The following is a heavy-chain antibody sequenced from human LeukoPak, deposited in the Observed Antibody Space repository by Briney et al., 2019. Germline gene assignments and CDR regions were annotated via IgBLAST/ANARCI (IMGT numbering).Heavy chain of an antibody. V-gene: IGHV3-23*01. CDR3: ARDSRYGSGSYGELTPFDY. CDR1: GFTFKNCA. CDR2: INYSGGHK. D-gene: IGHD3-10*01. Sequence: GGSLRLSCVASGFTFKNCAMSWVRQAPGKGLEWVSSINYSGGHKYYADSVKGRFTISRDSSKNTLSLQMNSLTTEDTAVYYCARDSRYGSGSYGELTPFDYWGQGTLVTVSS. J-gene: IGHJ4*02.